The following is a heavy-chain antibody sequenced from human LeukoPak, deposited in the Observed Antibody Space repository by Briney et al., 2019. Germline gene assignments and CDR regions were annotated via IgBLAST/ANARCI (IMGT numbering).Heavy chain of an antibody. J-gene: IGHJ4*02. CDR1: GFTFSSFW. V-gene: IGHV3-74*01. CDR3: AKAFSSGHDSDLDF. CDR2: INSDESTT. D-gene: IGHD6-19*01. Sequence: GGSLRLSCAASGFTFSSFWMHWVRQVPGKGLVWVSHINSDESTTNYADSVRGRFTISRDNAKNSLYLQMNSLRAADTALYYCAKAFSSGHDSDLDFWGQGTLVTVSS.